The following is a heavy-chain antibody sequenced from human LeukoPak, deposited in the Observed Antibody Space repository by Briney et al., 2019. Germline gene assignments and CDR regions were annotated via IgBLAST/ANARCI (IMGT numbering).Heavy chain of an antibody. CDR3: AGGMTTVVTPSYYYYYMDV. Sequence: SVKVSCKASGGTFSSYAISWVRQAPGQGLEWMGGIIPIFGTANYAQKFQGRVTITADESTSTAYMELSSLRSEDTAVYYCAGGMTTVVTPSYYYYYMDVWGKGTTVTVSS. J-gene: IGHJ6*03. CDR1: GGTFSSYA. D-gene: IGHD4-23*01. V-gene: IGHV1-69*13. CDR2: IIPIFGTA.